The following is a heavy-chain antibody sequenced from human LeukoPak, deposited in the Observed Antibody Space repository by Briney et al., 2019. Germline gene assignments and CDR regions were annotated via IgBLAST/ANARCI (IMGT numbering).Heavy chain of an antibody. Sequence: GGSLRLSCSASEFTSNYGVHWIRQAPGKGLEWVSYISSSSSYTNYADSVKGRFTISRDNAKNSLYLQMNSLRAEDTAVYYCAREGTAGFGELSIWGQGTLVTVSS. CDR1: EFTSNYG. J-gene: IGHJ4*02. CDR3: AREGTAGFGELSI. D-gene: IGHD3-10*01. CDR2: ISSSSSYT. V-gene: IGHV3-11*06.